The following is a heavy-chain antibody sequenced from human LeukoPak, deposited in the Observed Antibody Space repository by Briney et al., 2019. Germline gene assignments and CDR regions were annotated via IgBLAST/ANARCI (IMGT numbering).Heavy chain of an antibody. CDR3: AKSGGYSYVENFDY. Sequence: GGSLRLSCAASGFTFDDYGMSWVRQAPGKGLEWVSGINWNGGSTGYADSVKGRFTISRDNAKNSLYLQMNSLRAEDTAVYYCAKSGGYSYVENFDYWGQGTLVTVSS. J-gene: IGHJ4*02. D-gene: IGHD5-18*01. V-gene: IGHV3-20*04. CDR1: GFTFDDYG. CDR2: INWNGGST.